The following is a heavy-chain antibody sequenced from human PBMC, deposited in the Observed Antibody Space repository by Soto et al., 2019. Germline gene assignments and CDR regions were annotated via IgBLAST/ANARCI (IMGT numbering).Heavy chain of an antibody. V-gene: IGHV3-30*18. D-gene: IGHD2-8*02. CDR3: AKSWSGSHGAFDM. J-gene: IGHJ3*02. CDR1: GFIFSTYG. CDR2: ISYDGSNQ. Sequence: QVQLVESGGGVVQPGRSLRLSCAASGFIFSTYGMHWVRQAPGKGLEWVAVISYDGSNQYYEDSVKGRFTISRDNSKNTLYLQMNSLRVEDTAAYYCAKSWSGSHGAFDMWGQGTMVTVSA.